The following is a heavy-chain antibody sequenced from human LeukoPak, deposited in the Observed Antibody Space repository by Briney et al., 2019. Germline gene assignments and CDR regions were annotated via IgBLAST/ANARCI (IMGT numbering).Heavy chain of an antibody. Sequence: VSVNVPCKASGYTFTSYYMHWVRQAPGQGLEWMGIINPSGGSTTYAQKFQGRVTMTRDTSTSTVYMELSSLRSEDTAVYYCARGYGDYAYWGQGALVTVSS. D-gene: IGHD4-17*01. CDR1: GYTFTSYY. J-gene: IGHJ4*02. CDR3: ARGYGDYAY. CDR2: INPSGGST. V-gene: IGHV1-46*01.